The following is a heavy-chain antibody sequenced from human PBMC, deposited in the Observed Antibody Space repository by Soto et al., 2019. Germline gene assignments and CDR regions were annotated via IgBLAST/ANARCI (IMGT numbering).Heavy chain of an antibody. V-gene: IGHV1-69*13. CDR1: GGTFSSYA. D-gene: IGHD3-22*01. CDR3: ARDRGPSSGYYPYWFDP. Sequence: SVKVSCKASGGTFSSYAISSVRQAPGQGLEWMGEIIPIFGTANYAQKFQGRVTITADESTSTAYMELSSLRSEDTAVYYCARDRGPSSGYYPYWFDPWGQGILVTVSS. CDR2: IIPIFGTA. J-gene: IGHJ5*02.